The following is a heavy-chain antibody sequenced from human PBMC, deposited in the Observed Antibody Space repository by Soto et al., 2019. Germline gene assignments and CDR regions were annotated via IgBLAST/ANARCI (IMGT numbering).Heavy chain of an antibody. J-gene: IGHJ6*02. V-gene: IGHV1-18*04. Sequence: ASLKVSCKASGYTFTSYGISWVRQAPGQVLEWMGWISAYNGNTNYAQKLQGRVTMTTDTSTSTAYMELRSLRSDDTAVYYCARDLCYYDSSDNYYYYGIDVWGQGTTVTVSS. CDR2: ISAYNGNT. CDR1: GYTFTSYG. CDR3: ARDLCYYDSSDNYYYYGIDV. D-gene: IGHD3-22*01.